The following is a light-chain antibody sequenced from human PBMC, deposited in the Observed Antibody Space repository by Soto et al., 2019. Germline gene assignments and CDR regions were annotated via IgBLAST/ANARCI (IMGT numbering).Light chain of an antibody. CDR3: GTRDSSRIGYV. V-gene: IGLV1-51*01. J-gene: IGLJ1*01. CDR2: DNN. Sequence: QSVLTQPPSVSAAPGQRVTISCSGSNSNIGNNYVSWYQQLPGTAPKLLIYDNNKRPSGIPDRFSGSKSGTSATLDITGLQNGDEADYYCGTRDSSRIGYVFGTGNKVTV. CDR1: NSNIGNNY.